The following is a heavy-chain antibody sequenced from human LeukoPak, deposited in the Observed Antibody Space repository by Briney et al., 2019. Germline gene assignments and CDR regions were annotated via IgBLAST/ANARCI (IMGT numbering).Heavy chain of an antibody. D-gene: IGHD3-9*01. CDR1: GGSLSSGDYY. CDR2: IYYSGST. Sequence: SQTLSLTCTVSGGSLSSGDYYWSWIRQPPGKGLEWIGYIYYSGSTYYNPSLKSRVTISVDTSKNQFSLKLSAVTAADTAVYYCARELTYYDILTGSPSWFDPWGQGTLVTVSS. CDR3: ARELTYYDILTGSPSWFDP. J-gene: IGHJ5*02. V-gene: IGHV4-30-4*01.